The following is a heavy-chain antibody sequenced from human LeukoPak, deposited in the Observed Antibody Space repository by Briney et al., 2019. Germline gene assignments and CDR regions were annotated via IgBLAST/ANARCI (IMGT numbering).Heavy chain of an antibody. Sequence: GGSLRLSCAAPGFTFSNYWMGWVRHAPGKGLEWVANIKQDGSEIYYVDSVKGRFTISRDTAKDSLYLQMNSLRAEDTAVYYCARERGHSGYDLYDYWGQGTLVTVSS. CDR2: IKQDGSEI. D-gene: IGHD5-12*01. CDR3: ARERGHSGYDLYDY. CDR1: GFTFSNYW. J-gene: IGHJ4*02. V-gene: IGHV3-7*01.